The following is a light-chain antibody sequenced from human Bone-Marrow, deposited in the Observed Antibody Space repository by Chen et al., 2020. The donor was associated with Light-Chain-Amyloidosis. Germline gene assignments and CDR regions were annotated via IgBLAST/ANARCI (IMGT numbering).Light chain of an antibody. J-gene: IGLJ3*02. Sequence: NFMLTQPHSVSESPGKTVIISCTRSTGRIAPNYVQWYQQRPGRSPTTVIYEDDQRPSGVPDRFSGSIDRSSNSASRTTSELKTEDEADYYCQSYQGSSQGVFGGGTKLTVL. CDR1: TGRIAPNY. CDR3: QSYQGSSQGV. V-gene: IGLV6-57*01. CDR2: EDD.